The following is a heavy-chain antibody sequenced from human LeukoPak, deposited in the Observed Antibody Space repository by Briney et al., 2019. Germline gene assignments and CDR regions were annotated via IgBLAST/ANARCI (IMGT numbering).Heavy chain of an antibody. CDR2: ISAYNGNT. CDR1: GYTFTSYG. V-gene: IGHV1-18*01. J-gene: IGHJ3*02. CDR3: ARDQGLLWFGEPRHDAFDI. Sequence: ASVKVSCKASGYTFTSYGISWVRQAPGQGLEWMGWISAYNGNTNYAQKLQGRVTMTTDTSTSTAYMELRSLRSDDTAVYYCARDQGLLWFGEPRHDAFDIWGQGTMVTVSS. D-gene: IGHD3-10*01.